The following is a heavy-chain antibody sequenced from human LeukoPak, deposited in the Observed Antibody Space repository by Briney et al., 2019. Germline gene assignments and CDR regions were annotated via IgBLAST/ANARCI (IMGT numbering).Heavy chain of an antibody. CDR3: ARRDLRSDAFDI. D-gene: IGHD5-24*01. CDR1: GGSISSYY. CDR2: IYYSGST. J-gene: IGHJ3*02. Sequence: PSETLSLTCTVSGGSISSYYWSWIRQPPGKGLEWIGYIYYSGSTNYNPSLQSRVTISVDTSKNQFSLKLSSVTAADTAVYYCARRDLRSDAFDIWGQGTMVTVSS. V-gene: IGHV4-59*01.